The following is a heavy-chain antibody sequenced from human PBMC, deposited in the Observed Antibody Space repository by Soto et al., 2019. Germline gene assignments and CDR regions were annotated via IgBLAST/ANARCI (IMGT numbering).Heavy chain of an antibody. Sequence: SETLSITCTVSGASISSYYWSWTRQPPGKGLEWIGYIHYSGTTNYNPSLKSRVTMSVDTSKDQLSLKLSSVTAADTAVYYCARYTRNWFDPWGQGTLVTVSS. D-gene: IGHD2-2*02. J-gene: IGHJ5*02. CDR2: IHYSGTT. V-gene: IGHV4-59*01. CDR1: GASISSYY. CDR3: ARYTRNWFDP.